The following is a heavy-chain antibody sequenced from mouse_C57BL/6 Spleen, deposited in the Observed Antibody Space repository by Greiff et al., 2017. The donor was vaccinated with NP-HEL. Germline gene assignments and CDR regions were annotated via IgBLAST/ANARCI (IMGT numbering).Heavy chain of an antibody. D-gene: IGHD1-1*01. Sequence: VQLQQSGAELVRPGTSVKMSCKASGYTFTNYWIGWAKQRPGHGLEWIGDIYPGGGFTNYTEKFKGKATLTADKSSSTAYMQFSSLTSEDSAIYYCARRRGRDYAMDYWGQGTSVTVSS. CDR3: ARRRGRDYAMDY. CDR2: IYPGGGFT. V-gene: IGHV1-63*01. J-gene: IGHJ4*01. CDR1: GYTFTNYW.